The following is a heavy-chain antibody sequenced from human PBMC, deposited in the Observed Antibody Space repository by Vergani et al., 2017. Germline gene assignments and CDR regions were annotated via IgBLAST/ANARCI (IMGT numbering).Heavy chain of an antibody. CDR3: ARSHLPYYYGSGSDRGDWFDP. CDR1: GVTFSSYA. D-gene: IGHD3-10*01. J-gene: IGHJ5*02. Sequence: QVQLVQSGAEVKKPGSSVKVSCKASGVTFSSYAISWVRQAPGQGLEWMGRIIPIFGTANYAQKFQGRVTITADESTSTAYMELSSLRSEDTAVYYCARSHLPYYYGSGSDRGDWFDPWGQGTLVTVSS. V-gene: IGHV1-69*13. CDR2: IIPIFGTA.